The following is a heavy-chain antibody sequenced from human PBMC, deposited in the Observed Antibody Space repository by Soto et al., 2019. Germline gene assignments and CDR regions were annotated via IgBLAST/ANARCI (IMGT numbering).Heavy chain of an antibody. V-gene: IGHV1-2*04. D-gene: IGHD2-2*01. CDR1: GYTFTGYY. CDR2: INPNSGGT. Sequence: ASVKVSCKASGYTFTGYYMHWVRQAPGQGLEWMGWINPNSGGTNYAQKFQGWVTMTRDTSISTAYMELSRLRSDDTAVYYCARSFGIVVVPAATSPYAFDIWGQGTMVTVSS. J-gene: IGHJ3*02. CDR3: ARSFGIVVVPAATSPYAFDI.